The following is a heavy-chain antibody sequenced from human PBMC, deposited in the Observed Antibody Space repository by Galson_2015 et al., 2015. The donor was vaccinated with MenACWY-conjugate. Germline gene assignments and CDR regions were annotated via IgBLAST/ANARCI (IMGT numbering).Heavy chain of an antibody. Sequence: SLRLSCAGSAFTFSNAYMSWVRQAPGKGLEWVGRIKSQTDGGKIDYAAPVKGRFTISRDDSKNTLYLQMNSLKIEDTAVYYCTTLKPDAGGGLLVHGYMDVWGKGTTVTVS. D-gene: IGHD2-15*01. J-gene: IGHJ6*03. CDR3: TTLKPDAGGGLLVHGYMDV. V-gene: IGHV3-15*01. CDR2: IKSQTDGGKI. CDR1: AFTFSNAY.